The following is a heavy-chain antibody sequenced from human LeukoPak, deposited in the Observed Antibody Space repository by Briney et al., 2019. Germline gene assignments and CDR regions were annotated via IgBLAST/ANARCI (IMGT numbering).Heavy chain of an antibody. V-gene: IGHV3-30*01. CDR2: ISYDGSNK. D-gene: IGHD3-22*01. J-gene: IGHJ5*02. Sequence: GRSLRLSCAASGFTFSSYAMHWVRQAPGKGLEWVAVISYDGSNKYYADSVKGRFTISRDNSKNTLYLQMNSLRAEDTAVYYCARDPNWGYYDSSKNWFDPWGQGTLVTVSS. CDR1: GFTFSSYA. CDR3: ARDPNWGYYDSSKNWFDP.